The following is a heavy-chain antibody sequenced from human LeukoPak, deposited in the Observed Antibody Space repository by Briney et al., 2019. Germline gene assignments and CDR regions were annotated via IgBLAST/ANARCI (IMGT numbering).Heavy chain of an antibody. D-gene: IGHD2-2*01. Sequence: ASVTLSCTASGGTFTSYAISWVRQAPGQGLEWMGRIIPILGIANYAQKFQGRVTITADKSTSTAYMELSSLRSEDTAVYYCARADSKYQLLYYYYGMDVWGQGTTVTVSS. CDR2: IIPILGIA. CDR1: GGTFTSYA. V-gene: IGHV1-69*04. CDR3: ARADSKYQLLYYYYGMDV. J-gene: IGHJ6*02.